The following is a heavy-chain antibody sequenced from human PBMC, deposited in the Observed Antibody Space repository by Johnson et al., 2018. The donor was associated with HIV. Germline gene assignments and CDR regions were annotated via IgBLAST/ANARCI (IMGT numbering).Heavy chain of an antibody. V-gene: IGHV3-30*02. J-gene: IGHJ3*02. Sequence: QVQLVESGGGVVQPGGSLRLSCAASGFTFSSYGMHWVRQAPGKGLEWVAFIRYDGSNKYYADSVKGRFTISRDNSKNTLYLQMNSLRAEDTAVYYCAKDWGIAAAGTDAFDIWGQWTMVTVSS. D-gene: IGHD6-13*01. CDR1: GFTFSSYG. CDR2: IRYDGSNK. CDR3: AKDWGIAAAGTDAFDI.